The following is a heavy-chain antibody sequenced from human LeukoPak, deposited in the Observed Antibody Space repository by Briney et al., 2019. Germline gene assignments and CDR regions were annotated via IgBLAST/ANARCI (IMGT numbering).Heavy chain of an antibody. Sequence: PGGSLRLSCAASGFTVCSNYMSWVRQAPGKGMEWVSVIYSGGSTYYADSVKGRFTISRDNSKNTLYLQMNSLRAEDTAVYYCARGYYYGSGSYFDYWGQGTLVTVSS. V-gene: IGHV3-53*01. J-gene: IGHJ4*02. CDR1: GFTVCSNY. CDR3: ARGYYYGSGSYFDY. D-gene: IGHD3-10*01. CDR2: IYSGGST.